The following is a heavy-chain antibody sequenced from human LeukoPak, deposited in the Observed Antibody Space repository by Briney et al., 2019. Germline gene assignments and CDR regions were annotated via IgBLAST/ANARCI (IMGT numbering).Heavy chain of an antibody. CDR2: IIPIYGTP. D-gene: IGHD1-26*01. V-gene: IGHV1-69*05. Sequence: SVKVSCKASGGTLSGYAISWVRQAPGQGLEWMGGIIPIYGTPHSAQKFQGRVTITTDESTSTAFMDLSSLRSEDTAVYYCARDRKSGEWDLVPWGQGTLVTVSS. J-gene: IGHJ4*02. CDR3: ARDRKSGEWDLVP. CDR1: GGTLSGYA.